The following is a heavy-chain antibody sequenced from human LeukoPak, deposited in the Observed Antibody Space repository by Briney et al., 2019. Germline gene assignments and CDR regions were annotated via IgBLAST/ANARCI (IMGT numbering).Heavy chain of an antibody. J-gene: IGHJ5*02. CDR3: AKGGADSSGYSLNWFDP. CDR2: ISWNSGSI. CDR1: GFTFDDYA. Sequence: GGSLRLSCAASGFTFDDYAMHWVRQAPGKGLECASGISWNSGSIGYADSVKGRFTISRDNAKNSLYLQMNSLRAEDTALYYCAKGGADSSGYSLNWFDPWGQGTLVTVSS. V-gene: IGHV3-9*01. D-gene: IGHD3-22*01.